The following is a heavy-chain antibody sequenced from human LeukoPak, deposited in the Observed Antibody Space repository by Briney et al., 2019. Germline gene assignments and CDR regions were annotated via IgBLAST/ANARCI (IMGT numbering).Heavy chain of an antibody. CDR2: IKSKTDGGTT. J-gene: IGHJ4*02. Sequence: GGSLRLSCAASGFTFSNAWMGWVRQAPGKALEWVGRIKSKTDGGTTEYAAPVKGRFTISRDDSKNTLYLQMNSLKIEDTGVYYCTTDRAIAVRPLFDYWGQGTLVSVSS. V-gene: IGHV3-15*01. D-gene: IGHD6-6*01. CDR1: GFTFSNAW. CDR3: TTDRAIAVRPLFDY.